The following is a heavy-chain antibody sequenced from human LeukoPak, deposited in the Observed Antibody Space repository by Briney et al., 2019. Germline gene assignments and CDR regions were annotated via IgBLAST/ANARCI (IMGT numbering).Heavy chain of an antibody. D-gene: IGHD6-13*01. J-gene: IGHJ3*02. CDR3: ARRLKAATGDAFDI. Sequence: GGSLRLSCAASGFTFSNYNMNWVRQAPGKGLEWVSSISSGTSYIYYADSVKGRFTISRDNAKNSLYLQMNSLRVEDTAVYYCARRLKAATGDAFDIWGQGAMVTVSS. V-gene: IGHV3-21*01. CDR1: GFTFSNYN. CDR2: ISSGTSYI.